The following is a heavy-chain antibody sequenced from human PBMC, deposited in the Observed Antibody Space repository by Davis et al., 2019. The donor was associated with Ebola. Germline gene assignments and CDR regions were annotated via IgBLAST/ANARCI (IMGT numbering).Heavy chain of an antibody. D-gene: IGHD3-22*01. Sequence: GESLKISCEVSGFSVSGKYMSWVRQAPGKGLEWVANINQDGSQRQYVDSVVKGRFTISRDNSKNTMYLQINSLRADDTAVYYCAKTTRPYYYDTSGYYSLDYWGQGTLVTVSS. CDR3: AKTTRPYYYDTSGYYSLDY. V-gene: IGHV3-7*03. CDR1: GFSVSGKY. J-gene: IGHJ4*02. CDR2: INQDGSQR.